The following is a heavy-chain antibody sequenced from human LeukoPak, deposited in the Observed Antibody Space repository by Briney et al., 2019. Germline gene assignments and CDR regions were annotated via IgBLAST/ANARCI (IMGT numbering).Heavy chain of an antibody. D-gene: IGHD6-19*01. CDR2: IYSGGST. J-gene: IGHJ4*02. CDR3: ARASISSGWSFDY. V-gene: IGHV3-66*01. Sequence: PGGSLRLSCAASGFTVSSNYMSWVRQAPGKGLEWVSVIYSGGSTYYADSVKGRFTISRDNSKNTLYLQMNSLRAEDTAVYYCARASISSGWSFDYWGQGTLVTVSS. CDR1: GFTVSSNY.